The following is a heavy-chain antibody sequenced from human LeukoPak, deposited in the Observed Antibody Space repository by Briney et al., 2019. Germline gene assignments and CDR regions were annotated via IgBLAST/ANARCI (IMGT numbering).Heavy chain of an antibody. CDR3: AKITGTTSRIYYYYYYGMDV. D-gene: IGHD1-7*01. CDR2: ISGSGGST. Sequence: GGSLRLSCAASGFSFSSYAMNWVRQAPGKGLEWVSAISGSGGSTYYADSVKGRFTISRDNSKNTLYLQMNSLRAEDTAVYYCAKITGTTSRIYYYYYYGMDVWGQGTTVTVSS. J-gene: IGHJ6*02. CDR1: GFSFSSYA. V-gene: IGHV3-23*01.